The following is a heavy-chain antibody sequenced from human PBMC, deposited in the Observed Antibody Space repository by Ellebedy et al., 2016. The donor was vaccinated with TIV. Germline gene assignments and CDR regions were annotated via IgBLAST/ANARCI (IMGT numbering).Heavy chain of an antibody. V-gene: IGHV1-2*02. CDR2: INPHSYAT. CDR1: GYTFTASY. J-gene: IGHJ3*01. Sequence: AASVQVSCKPSGYTFTASYIHWLRQAPGQGLAWLGWINPHSYATKYGQTCQGRGTMTRDTSIRTVYMELSRMRAEDTAGYYCATTTVVHYTVLNGWGQGTMVTVSS. D-gene: IGHD4-23*01. CDR3: ATTTVVHYTVLNG.